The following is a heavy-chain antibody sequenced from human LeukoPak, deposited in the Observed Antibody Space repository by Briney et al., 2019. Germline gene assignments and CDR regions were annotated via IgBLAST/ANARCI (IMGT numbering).Heavy chain of an antibody. D-gene: IGHD6-13*01. CDR3: ARGRGSWYGVYFDY. V-gene: IGHV3-7*01. J-gene: IGHJ4*02. CDR1: GFTFTDYW. CDR2: IKRDGSEK. Sequence: AGSLRVSCAASGFTFTDYWMSWVRQAPGKGVEWVANIKRDGSEKYYVDSVKGRFTISRDNAKNSLCLQMNSLRTEDTAVYYCARGRGSWYGVYFDYWGQGTLVTVSS.